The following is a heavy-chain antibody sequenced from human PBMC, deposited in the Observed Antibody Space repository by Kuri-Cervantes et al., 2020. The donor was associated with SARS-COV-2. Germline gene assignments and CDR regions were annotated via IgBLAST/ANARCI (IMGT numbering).Heavy chain of an antibody. Sequence: SCDISGDSVPNYSFAWNWIRQSPSRGLEWLRRTYYRSKWYNDYAVSVKSRITINPDTSKNQFSLQLNSVTPEDTAVYYCARDQAGHSGWYLKNENDFDYWGQGTLVTCSS. CDR1: GDSVPNYSFA. CDR2: TYYRSKWYN. J-gene: IGHJ4*02. CDR3: ARDQAGHSGWYLKNENDFDY. D-gene: IGHD6-19*01. V-gene: IGHV6-1*01.